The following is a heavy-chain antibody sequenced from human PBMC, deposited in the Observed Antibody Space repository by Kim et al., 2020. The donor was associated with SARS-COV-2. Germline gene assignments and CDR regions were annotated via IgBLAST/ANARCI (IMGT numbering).Heavy chain of an antibody. CDR3: ASESSRY. CDR2: ILGKA. J-gene: IGHJ4*02. Sequence: ILGKANYAQKFQDRVTITADKSTSTAYMELSSLRSEDTAVYYCASESSRYWGQGTLVTVSS. V-gene: IGHV1-69*04.